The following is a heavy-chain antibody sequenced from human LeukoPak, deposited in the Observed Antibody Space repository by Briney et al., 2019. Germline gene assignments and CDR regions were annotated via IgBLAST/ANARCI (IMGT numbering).Heavy chain of an antibody. CDR3: ARGSVASYYFDSSGP. CDR1: GGSISSTSYY. J-gene: IGHJ5*02. Sequence: PSETLSLACTVSGGSISSTSYYWGWIRQPPGKGLEWIGSIYYSGGTYYNPSLKSRVTISVDTSKNQFSLKLSSVTAADTAVYYCARGSVASYYFDSSGPWGQGALVIVSS. CDR2: IYYSGGT. D-gene: IGHD3-22*01. V-gene: IGHV4-39*07.